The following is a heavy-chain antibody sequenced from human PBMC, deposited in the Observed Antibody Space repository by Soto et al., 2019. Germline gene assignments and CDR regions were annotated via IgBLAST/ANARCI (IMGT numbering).Heavy chain of an antibody. CDR1: GYTFTIYG. J-gene: IGHJ5*02. D-gene: IGHD2-15*01. CDR3: ARAHYCSGGSCDWFDP. Sequence: ASVKVSCKASGYTFTIYGISCVLQSPLQGLEWMGWISAYNGNTNYAQKLQGRVTMTTDTSTSTAYMELRSLRSDDTAVYYCARAHYCSGGSCDWFDPWGQGTLVTVSS. V-gene: IGHV1-18*01. CDR2: ISAYNGNT.